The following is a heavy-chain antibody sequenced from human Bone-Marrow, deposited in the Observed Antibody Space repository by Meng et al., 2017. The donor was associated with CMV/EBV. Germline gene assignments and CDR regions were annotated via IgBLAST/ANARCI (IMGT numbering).Heavy chain of an antibody. J-gene: IGHJ6*02. Sequence: ASVKVSCNASGYTFPSYAISWVRQAPGQGLEWMGWISAYNGNTKFAQNLQGRVTMTRDTSTSTAYMELRSLRSDDTAVYYCASHGSMQPNYAMDVWGQGTTVTVSS. D-gene: IGHD6-13*01. CDR3: ASHGSMQPNYAMDV. CDR2: ISAYNGNT. CDR1: GYTFPSYA. V-gene: IGHV1-18*01.